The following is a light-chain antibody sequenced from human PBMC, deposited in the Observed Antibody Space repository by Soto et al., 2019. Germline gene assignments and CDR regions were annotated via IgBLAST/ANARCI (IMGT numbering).Light chain of an antibody. CDR3: TSYDGRTIYD. V-gene: IGLV2-8*01. CDR1: SSDVGGYNY. Sequence: QSALTQPPSASGSPGQSVTISCTGTSSDVGGYNYVSWYQQHPGKAPKLMIYEVNKRPSGVPDRFSGSKSGNTASLTVSGLQVEDEADYSCTSYDGRTIYDFGTGSKVT. CDR2: EVN. J-gene: IGLJ1*01.